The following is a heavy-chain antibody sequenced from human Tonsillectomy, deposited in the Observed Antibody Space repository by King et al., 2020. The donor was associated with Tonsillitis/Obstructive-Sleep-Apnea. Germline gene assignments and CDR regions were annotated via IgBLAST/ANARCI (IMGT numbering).Heavy chain of an antibody. CDR3: ARDAQVHNAFDI. CDR2: ICYVGSIK. CDR1: GFPFSIYG. V-gene: IGHV3-33*08. D-gene: IGHD4/OR15-4a*01. J-gene: IGHJ3*02. Sequence: VQLVESGGGVVQPGRSLRLSCAASGFPFSIYGMHCVRQAPGKGLEWVAVICYVGSIKYYADSVKGRFTLSRDNSKNTLYLQMNSLRAEDTALYYCARDAQVHNAFDIWGQGTMVTVSS.